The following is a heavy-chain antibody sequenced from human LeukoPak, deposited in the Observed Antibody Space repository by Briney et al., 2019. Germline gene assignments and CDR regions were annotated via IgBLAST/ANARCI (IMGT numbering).Heavy chain of an antibody. CDR2: IYYSGNT. CDR3: ARQPALPHSHFDD. CDR1: GGSISTSAYY. V-gene: IGHV4-39*01. J-gene: IGHJ4*02. Sequence: PSETLSLTCIVSGGSISTSAYYWGWIRQPPGEGLQWIGSIYYSGNTYYNSSLKSRVTISVDTSTSQFSLRLSSVTAADTAVYYCARQPALPHSHFDDWGQGTLVTVSS.